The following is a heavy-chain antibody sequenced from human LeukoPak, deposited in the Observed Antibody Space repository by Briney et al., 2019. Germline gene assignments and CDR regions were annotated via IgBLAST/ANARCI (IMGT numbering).Heavy chain of an antibody. V-gene: IGHV4-59*01. CDR3: ARDLYYYDSSGTDAFDI. CDR1: GGSISSYY. J-gene: IGHJ3*02. D-gene: IGHD3-22*01. CDR2: IYYSGST. Sequence: SETLSLTCTVSGGSISSYYWSWIRQPPGKGLEWIGYIYYSGSTNYNPSLHSRVTISVDTSKNQFSLKLSSVTAADTAVYYCARDLYYYDSSGTDAFDIWGQGTMVTVSS.